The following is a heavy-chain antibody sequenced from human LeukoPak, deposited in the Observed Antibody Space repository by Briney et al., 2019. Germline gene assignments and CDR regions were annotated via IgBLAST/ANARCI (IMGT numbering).Heavy chain of an antibody. Sequence: GGSLRLSCAASGFTFSSYEMNWVRQAPGKGLEWVSSISSSTSYIYYADSVKGRFTISRDNAKNSLYLQMNSLRPEDTAVYYCARENSGSYYQFDCWGQGTLVTVSS. J-gene: IGHJ4*02. CDR3: ARENSGSYYQFDC. D-gene: IGHD1-26*01. V-gene: IGHV3-21*01. CDR1: GFTFSSYE. CDR2: ISSSTSYI.